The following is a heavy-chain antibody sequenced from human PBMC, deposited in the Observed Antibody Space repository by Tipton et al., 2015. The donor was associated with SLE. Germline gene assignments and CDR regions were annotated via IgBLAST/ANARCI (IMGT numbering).Heavy chain of an antibody. D-gene: IGHD4-11*01. V-gene: IGHV4-59*01. Sequence: TLSLTCAVYGGSFSGYFWSWIRQPPGKGLEWIGYIYYRGSTSYNPSLKSRVTISLGTSKNQFALRLSSVTAADTAVYYCARTGAYSNFYYYYYMDVWGEGTTVTVSS. CDR1: GGSFSGYF. CDR3: ARTGAYSNFYYYYYMDV. J-gene: IGHJ6*03. CDR2: IYYRGST.